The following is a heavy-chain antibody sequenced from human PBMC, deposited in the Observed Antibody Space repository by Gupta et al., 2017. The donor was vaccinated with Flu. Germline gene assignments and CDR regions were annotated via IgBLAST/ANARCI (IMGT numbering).Heavy chain of an antibody. J-gene: IGHJ5*02. V-gene: IGHV3-13*01. Sequence: QPPGKGLEWVSRISKAGDTSYSGSVKGRFTISRENAKNSLYLQMNSLRAGDTAVYYCARARHFNGYYYSHLDLWGQGTLVTVSP. CDR3: ARARHFNGYYYSHLDL. D-gene: IGHD3-22*01. CDR2: ISKAGDT.